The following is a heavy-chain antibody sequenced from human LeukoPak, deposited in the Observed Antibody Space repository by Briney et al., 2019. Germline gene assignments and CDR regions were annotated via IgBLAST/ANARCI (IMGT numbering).Heavy chain of an antibody. CDR1: GYTFTGYY. D-gene: IGHD3-10*01. J-gene: IGHJ4*02. V-gene: IGHV1-2*02. CDR3: ARRYVSGIMYYFEY. Sequence: ASVKVSCKASGYTFTGYYMHWVRQAPGQGLEWMGWINPNSGGTNYAQKFQGRVTMTRDTSISTAYMELSRLRSDDTAVYYCARRYVSGIMYYFEYWGQGTLVTVSS. CDR2: INPNSGGT.